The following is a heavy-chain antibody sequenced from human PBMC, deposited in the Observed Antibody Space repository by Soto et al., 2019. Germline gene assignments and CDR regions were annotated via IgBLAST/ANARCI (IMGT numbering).Heavy chain of an antibody. CDR1: RLTFSNYG. Sequence: GGSLRLSCVASRLTFSNYGMHWVRQAPGKGLEWVAVISYESISTVYRDSVRGRFTISRDNSRNTLYLHMNSLTPEDTAVYYCAREALGVSATIHFDSWGPGTLVTVSS. D-gene: IGHD2-15*01. CDR3: AREALGVSATIHFDS. CDR2: ISYESIST. V-gene: IGHV3-30*03. J-gene: IGHJ4*02.